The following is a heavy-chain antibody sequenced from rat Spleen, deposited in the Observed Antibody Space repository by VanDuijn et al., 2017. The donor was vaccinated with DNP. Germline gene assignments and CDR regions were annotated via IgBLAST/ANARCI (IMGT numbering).Heavy chain of an antibody. CDR1: GYSITSNY. V-gene: IGHV3-1*01. CDR2: ISYSGST. Sequence: EVQLQESGPGLVKPSQSLSLTCSVTGYSITSNYWAWIRKFPGSQMEWMGYISYSGSTSYNPSLKSRISITRDTSKNQFFLHLNSVTTEDTAIYNCVRITYSYVMDAWGHGASVTVSS. CDR3: VRITYSYVMDA. J-gene: IGHJ4*01. D-gene: IGHD1-9*01.